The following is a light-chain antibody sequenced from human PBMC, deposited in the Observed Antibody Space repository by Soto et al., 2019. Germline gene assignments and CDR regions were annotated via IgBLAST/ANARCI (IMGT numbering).Light chain of an antibody. V-gene: IGKV1-27*01. J-gene: IGKJ1*01. CDR3: QQYNNYPRT. CDR2: AAS. CDR1: EDINNY. Sequence: DIQMTQSPSSLSASIGDRVTLTCRATEDINNYLAWFQQKPGKVPKLLIYAASTLHSGVPSRFSGSGSGTEFTLTISSLQPDDFATYYCQQYNNYPRTFGQGTKVDIK.